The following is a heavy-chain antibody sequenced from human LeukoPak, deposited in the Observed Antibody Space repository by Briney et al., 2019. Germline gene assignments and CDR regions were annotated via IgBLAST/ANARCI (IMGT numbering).Heavy chain of an antibody. J-gene: IGHJ5*02. CDR3: ARVRAKYSSSAGGWFDP. D-gene: IGHD6-13*01. CDR2: ISAYNGNT. CDR1: GYTFTGYG. Sequence: GASVKVSCKASGYTFTGYGISWVRQAPGQGLEWMGWISAYNGNTNYAQKLQGRVTMTTDTSTSTAYMELRSLRSDDTAVYYCARVRAKYSSSAGGWFDPWGQGTLVTVSS. V-gene: IGHV1-18*01.